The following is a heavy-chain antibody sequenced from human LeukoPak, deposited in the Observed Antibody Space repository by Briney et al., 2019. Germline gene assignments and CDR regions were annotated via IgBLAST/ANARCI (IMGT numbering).Heavy chain of an antibody. CDR2: ISSSSSYI. CDR3: ARVLHDYGDDESSDY. V-gene: IGHV3-21*01. CDR1: GFTFSSYA. J-gene: IGHJ4*02. D-gene: IGHD4-17*01. Sequence: GGSLRLSCAASGFTFSSYAMSWVRQAPGKGLEWVSSISSSSSYIYYADSVKGRFTISRDNAKNSLYLQMNSLRAEDTAVYYCARVLHDYGDDESSDYWGQGTLVTVSS.